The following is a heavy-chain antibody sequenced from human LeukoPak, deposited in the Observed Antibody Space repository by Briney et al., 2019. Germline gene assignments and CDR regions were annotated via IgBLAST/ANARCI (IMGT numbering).Heavy chain of an antibody. D-gene: IGHD6-13*01. Sequence: ASVKVSCKASGYTLTSYGISWVRQAPGQGLEWMGWISAYNGNTNYAQKLQSRVTMTTDTFTSTAYMELRSLRSDDTAVYYCARDGYSSSWYYFDYWGQGTLVTVSS. CDR3: ARDGYSSSWYYFDY. CDR1: GYTLTSYG. J-gene: IGHJ4*02. V-gene: IGHV1-18*01. CDR2: ISAYNGNT.